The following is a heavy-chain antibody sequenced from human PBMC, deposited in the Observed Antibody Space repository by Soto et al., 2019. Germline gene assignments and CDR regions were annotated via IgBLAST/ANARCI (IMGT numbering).Heavy chain of an antibody. V-gene: IGHV4-31*03. CDR2: IYYSGST. J-gene: IGHJ6*02. D-gene: IGHD6-6*01. CDR1: GGSISSGGYY. CDR3: ARDHLRRYSTSTDRGYYYYYGMDV. Sequence: SETLSLTCTVSGGSISSGGYYWSWIRQHPGKGLEWIGYIYYSGSTYYNPSLKSRVTISVDMSKNQFSLKLSSVTAADTAAYYCARDHLRRYSTSTDRGYYYYYGMDVWGQGTTVTVSS.